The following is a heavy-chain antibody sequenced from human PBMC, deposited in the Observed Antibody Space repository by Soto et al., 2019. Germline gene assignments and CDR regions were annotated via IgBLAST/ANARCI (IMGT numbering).Heavy chain of an antibody. J-gene: IGHJ5*02. D-gene: IGHD3-22*01. Sequence: EGSLRLSCAASGFMFSAYTMNWVRQAPGKGLEWLSSISSVSDHIDYADSVRGRFTVSRDNARKSLYLQMDSLGAEDTGVYYCATPYYYNHWGPGTLVTVSS. CDR1: GFMFSAYT. CDR3: ATPYYYNH. V-gene: IGHV3-21*01. CDR2: ISSVSDHI.